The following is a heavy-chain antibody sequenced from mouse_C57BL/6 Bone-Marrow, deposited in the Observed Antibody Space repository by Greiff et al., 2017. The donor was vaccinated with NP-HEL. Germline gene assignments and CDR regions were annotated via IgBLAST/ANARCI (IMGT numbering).Heavy chain of an antibody. V-gene: IGHV5-4*01. CDR2: ISDGGSYT. D-gene: IGHD2-5*01. CDR3: ARKGDYYSNWFAY. J-gene: IGHJ3*01. CDR1: GFTFSSYA. Sequence: EVQGVESGGGLVNPGGSLKLSCAASGFTFSSYAMSWVRQTPEKRLEWVATISDGGSYTYYPDNVKGRFTISRDNAKNNLYLQMSHLKSEDTAMYYCARKGDYYSNWFAYWGQGTLVTVSA.